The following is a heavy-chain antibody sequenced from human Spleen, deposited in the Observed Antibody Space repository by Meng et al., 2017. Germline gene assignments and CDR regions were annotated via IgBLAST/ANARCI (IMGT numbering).Heavy chain of an antibody. V-gene: IGHV3-15*01. D-gene: IGHD3-10*01. J-gene: IGHJ4*02. Sequence: EVQLVESGGGLVEPGGSLRLSCAASGFTFTHAWMSWVRQAPGKGLEWLGLTKINEGGATDYAAPVRGRFTISRDDSKNMLYLQMNSLKIEDTAVYYCTTVFGSRSSQFDYWGQGTLVTVSS. CDR1: GFTFTHAW. CDR3: TTVFGSRSSQFDY. CDR2: TKINEGGAT.